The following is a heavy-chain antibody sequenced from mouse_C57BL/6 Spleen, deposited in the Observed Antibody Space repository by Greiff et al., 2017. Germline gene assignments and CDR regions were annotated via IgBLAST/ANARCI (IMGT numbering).Heavy chain of an antibody. CDR2: INPNNGGT. CDR3: ARANWDRYFDV. V-gene: IGHV1-18*01. J-gene: IGHJ1*03. D-gene: IGHD4-1*01. Sequence: EVQLQQSGPELVKPGASVKIPCKASGYTFTDYNMDWVKQSHGKSLEWIGDINPNNGGTIYNQKFKGKATLTVDKSSSTAYMELRSLTSEDTAVYYCARANWDRYFDVWGTGTTVTVSS. CDR1: GYTFTDYN.